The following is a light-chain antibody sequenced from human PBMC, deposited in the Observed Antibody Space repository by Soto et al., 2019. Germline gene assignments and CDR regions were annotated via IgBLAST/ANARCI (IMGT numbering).Light chain of an antibody. CDR3: EACAASMSGVV. CDR2: RNN. V-gene: IGLV1-47*01. CDR1: SSNIGSNF. J-gene: IGLJ2*01. Sequence: QSVLTQPPSASGTPGQRVTISCSGSSSNIGSNFIYWYQQLPGTAPKLLIYRNNERPSGVPDRFSGSKSGTSASLAMRGLRSEAEADYHCEACAASMSGVVFGGGTKVTVL.